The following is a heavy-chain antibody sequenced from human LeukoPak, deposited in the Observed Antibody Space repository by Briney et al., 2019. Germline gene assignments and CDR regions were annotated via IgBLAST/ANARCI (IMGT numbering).Heavy chain of an antibody. Sequence: SQTLSLTCAISGDRVSSNNAAWNWIRQSPSRGLEWLGRTYQRSTWYDDYVVSVRSRLTITPDISKNQVSLQLNSVTPEDTAVYCFTREVAGTGGFDYWGQGITVTVSS. D-gene: IGHD6-13*01. CDR1: GDRVSSNNAA. CDR2: TYQRSTWYD. J-gene: IGHJ4*02. CDR3: TREVAGTGGFDY. V-gene: IGHV6-1*01.